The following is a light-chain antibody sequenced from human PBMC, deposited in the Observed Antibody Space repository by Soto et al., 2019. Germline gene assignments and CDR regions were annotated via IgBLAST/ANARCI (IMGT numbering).Light chain of an antibody. V-gene: IGKV3-15*01. CDR1: QSVGRN. CDR2: GAS. CDR3: QQHISWPLT. Sequence: ETVMTQSPGTLSVSPGDRATLSCRASQSVGRNLAWYQQKPGQAPRLLIYGASTRETGIPARFSGSGSGTEFTLTISSLQPEDFAVYYCQQHISWPLTFGGGTKVDIK. J-gene: IGKJ4*01.